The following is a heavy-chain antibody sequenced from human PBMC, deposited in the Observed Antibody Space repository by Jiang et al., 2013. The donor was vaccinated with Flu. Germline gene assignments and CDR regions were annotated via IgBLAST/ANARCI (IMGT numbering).Heavy chain of an antibody. J-gene: IGHJ4*02. D-gene: IGHD1-26*01. CDR1: GYSFSIYW. CDR2: VYPDKSAT. Sequence: GAEVKKPGESLRISCQGSGYSFSIYWIAWVRQMPGKGLEWMGIVYPDKSATRYSPSFEGQVTISADKSISTAYLQWSSLKASDTAMYYCARHFPGSHWYYFDYWGQGTLVTVSS. V-gene: IGHV5-51*01. CDR3: ARHFPGSHWYYFDY.